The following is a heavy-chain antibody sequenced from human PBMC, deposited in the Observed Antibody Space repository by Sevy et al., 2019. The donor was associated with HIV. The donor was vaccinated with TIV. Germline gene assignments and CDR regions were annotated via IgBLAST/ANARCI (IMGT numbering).Heavy chain of an antibody. CDR3: ARDWAPGYYYDAIGVKRDYYFDY. J-gene: IGHJ4*02. Sequence: ASVKVSCKASDYTFSTQGFNWVRQAPGQGLEWMGWISAYNGNTKYAQKFQGRVTMTTDTSTSTAYMELRSLRSDDTAVYYCARDWAPGYYYDAIGVKRDYYFDYWGQGTLVTVSS. V-gene: IGHV1-18*01. CDR1: DYTFSTQG. D-gene: IGHD3-22*01. CDR2: ISAYNGNT.